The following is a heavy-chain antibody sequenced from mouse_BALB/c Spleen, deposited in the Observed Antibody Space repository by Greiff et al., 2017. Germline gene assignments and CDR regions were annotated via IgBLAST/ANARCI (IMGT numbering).Heavy chain of an antibody. CDR1: GFTFSSFG. J-gene: IGHJ3*01. CDR3: ARDPFAY. V-gene: IGHV5-17*02. Sequence: DVMLVESGGGLVQPGGSRKLSCAASGFTFSSFGMHWVRQAPEKGLEWVAYISSGSSTIYYADTVKGRFTISSDNPKNTLFLQMTSLRSEDTAMYYCARDPFAYWGQGTLVTVSA. CDR2: ISSGSSTI.